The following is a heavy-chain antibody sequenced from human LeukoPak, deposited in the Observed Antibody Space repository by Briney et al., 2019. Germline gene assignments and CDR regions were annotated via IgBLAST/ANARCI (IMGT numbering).Heavy chain of an antibody. CDR1: GFTFSSNS. CDR2: ISSSSYI. V-gene: IGHV3-21*01. CDR3: AGGPGYGDMYYYYMDV. Sequence: GGSLRLSCAASGFTFSSNSMNWVRQAPGKGLEWVSSISSSSYIYYADSVKGRFTISRDNAKNSLYLQMNSLRAEDTAVYYCAGGPGYGDMYYYYMDVWGKGTTVTVSS. J-gene: IGHJ6*03. D-gene: IGHD4-17*01.